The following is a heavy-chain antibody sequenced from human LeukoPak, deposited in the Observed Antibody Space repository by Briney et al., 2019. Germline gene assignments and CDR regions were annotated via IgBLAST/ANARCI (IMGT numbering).Heavy chain of an antibody. V-gene: IGHV4-30-2*01. D-gene: IGHD6-13*01. CDR3: ARHGSSWYKERVDWFDP. CDR2: IYHSGST. J-gene: IGHJ5*02. CDR1: GGSISSGGYY. Sequence: PSETLSLTCTVSGGSISSGGYYWSWIRQPPGKGLEWIGYIYHSGSTYYNPSLKSRVTISVDRSKNQFSLKLSSVTAADTAVYYCARHGSSWYKERVDWFDPWGQGTLVTVSS.